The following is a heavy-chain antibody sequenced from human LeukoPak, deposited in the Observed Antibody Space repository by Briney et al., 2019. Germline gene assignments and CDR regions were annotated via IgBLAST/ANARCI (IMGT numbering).Heavy chain of an antibody. J-gene: IGHJ3*02. V-gene: IGHV1-18*01. CDR1: GYTFTGYG. CDR3: ARDQYYDILTGYSQDAFDI. CDR2: ISAYNGNT. D-gene: IGHD3-9*01. Sequence: GASVKVSCKASGYTFTGYGISWVRQAPGQGLEWMGWISAYNGNTNYAQKLQGRVTMTTDTSTSTAYMELRSLRSDDTAVYYCARDQYYDILTGYSQDAFDIWGQGTMVTVSS.